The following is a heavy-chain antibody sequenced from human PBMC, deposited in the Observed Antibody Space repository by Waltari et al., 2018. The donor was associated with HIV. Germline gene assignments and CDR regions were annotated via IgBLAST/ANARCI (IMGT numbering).Heavy chain of an antibody. CDR2: INHSGST. CDR3: AASYYDSSGYYSGY. CDR1: GGSFSGYY. D-gene: IGHD3-22*01. V-gene: IGHV4-34*01. Sequence: QVQLQQWGAGLLKPSETLSLTCAVYGGSFSGYYWSWIRPPPGKGLEWIGEINHSGSTNYNPSLKSRVTISVDTSKNQFSLKLSSVTAADTAVYYCAASYYDSSGYYSGYWGQGTLVTVSS. J-gene: IGHJ4*02.